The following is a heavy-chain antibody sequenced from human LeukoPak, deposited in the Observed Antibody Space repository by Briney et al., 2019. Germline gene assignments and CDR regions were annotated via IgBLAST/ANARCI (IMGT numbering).Heavy chain of an antibody. D-gene: IGHD6-19*01. CDR1: GLTFSNYA. Sequence: GGSLRLSCAASGLTFSNYAMRWVRPAPGKGLEWVSGISGSGDSTYYADSVKGRFTISRDNPKNTLYLQMNSLRAEDTAVYYCATRSGIAVAGAFDYWGQGTLVTVSS. J-gene: IGHJ4*02. V-gene: IGHV3-23*01. CDR3: ATRSGIAVAGAFDY. CDR2: ISGSGDST.